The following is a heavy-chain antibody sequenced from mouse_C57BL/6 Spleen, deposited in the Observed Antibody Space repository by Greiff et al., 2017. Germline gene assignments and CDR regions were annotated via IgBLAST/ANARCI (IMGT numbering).Heavy chain of an antibody. CDR3: TAPLYYAMDY. J-gene: IGHJ4*01. CDR2: IRLKSDNYAT. Sequence: EVQVVESGGGLVQPGGSMKLSCVASGFTFSNYWMNWVRQSPEKGLEWVAQIRLKSDNYATHYAESVKGRFTISRDDSKSSVYLQMNNLRAEDTGIYYCTAPLYYAMDYWGQGTSVTVSS. V-gene: IGHV6-3*01. CDR1: GFTFSNYW.